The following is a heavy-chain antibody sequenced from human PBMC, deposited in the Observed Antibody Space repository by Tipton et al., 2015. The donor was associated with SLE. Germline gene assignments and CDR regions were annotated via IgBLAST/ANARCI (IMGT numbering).Heavy chain of an antibody. CDR3: AKVRSSSPWRAFDI. D-gene: IGHD2-15*01. CDR2: ISYDGSNK. J-gene: IGHJ3*02. CDR1: GFSFSSYA. Sequence: RSLRLSCAASGFSFSSYAMHWVRQAPGKGLEWVAVISYDGSNKYYADSVKGRFTISRDNSKNTLYLQMNSLRAEDTTVYYCAKVRSSSPWRAFDIWGQGTMVTVSS. V-gene: IGHV3-30-3*01.